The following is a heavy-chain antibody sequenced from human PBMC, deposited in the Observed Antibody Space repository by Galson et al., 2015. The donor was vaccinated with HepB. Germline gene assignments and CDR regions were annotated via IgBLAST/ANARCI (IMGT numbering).Heavy chain of an antibody. CDR3: AKMVRGHFDY. V-gene: IGHV3-64*01. J-gene: IGHJ4*02. D-gene: IGHD3-10*01. CDR2: ISSNGGST. Sequence: SLRLSCAASGFTFSSYAMHWVRQAPGKGLEYVSAISSNGGSTYYANSVKGRFTISRDNSKNTLYLQMGSLRAEDMAVYYCAKMVRGHFDYWGQGTLVTVSS. CDR1: GFTFSSYA.